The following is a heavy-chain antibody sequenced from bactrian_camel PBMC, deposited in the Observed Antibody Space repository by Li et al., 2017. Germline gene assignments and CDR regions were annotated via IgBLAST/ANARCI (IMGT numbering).Heavy chain of an antibody. V-gene: IGHV3S61*01. CDR2: IYTGGNKT. D-gene: IGHD7*01. CDR3: AAVRHFHCESSSPGAFTY. Sequence: HVQLVESGGDSVESGGSLRLSCAASTFIALDYCVAWFRQAPGKEREGLASIYTGGNKTYYADSVKGRFTITQDIAQGTIYLQMNNLEPSDSAMYYCAAVRHFHCESSSPGAFTYWGQGTQVTVS. CDR1: TFIALDYC. J-gene: IGHJ4*01.